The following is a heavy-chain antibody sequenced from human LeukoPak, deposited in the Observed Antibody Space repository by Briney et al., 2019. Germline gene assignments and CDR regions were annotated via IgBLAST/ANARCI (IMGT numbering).Heavy chain of an antibody. CDR2: IYSGGST. Sequence: GGSLRLSCAASGFTVSSNYMSWVRQAPGKGLEWVSVIYSGGSTYYADSVKGRFTISRDNSKNTLYLQMNSLRAEDTAVYYCARDLPPYSSSPGAFDIWGQGTMVTVSS. D-gene: IGHD6-13*01. CDR1: GFTVSSNY. J-gene: IGHJ3*02. CDR3: ARDLPPYSSSPGAFDI. V-gene: IGHV3-66*01.